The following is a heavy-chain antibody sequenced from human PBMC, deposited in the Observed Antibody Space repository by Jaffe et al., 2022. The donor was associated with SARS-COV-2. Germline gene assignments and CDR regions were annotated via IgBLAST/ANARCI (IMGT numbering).Heavy chain of an antibody. CDR2: ISGSGGST. Sequence: EVQLLESGGGLVQPGGSLRLSCAASGFTFSSYAMSWVRQAPGKGLEWVSAISGSGGSTYYADSVKGRFTISRDNSKNTLYLQMNSLRAEDTAVYYCAKDPRYSGSRIPLFLGDYWGQGTLVTVSS. V-gene: IGHV3-23*01. CDR3: AKDPRYSGSRIPLFLGDY. CDR1: GFTFSSYA. D-gene: IGHD1-26*01. J-gene: IGHJ4*02.